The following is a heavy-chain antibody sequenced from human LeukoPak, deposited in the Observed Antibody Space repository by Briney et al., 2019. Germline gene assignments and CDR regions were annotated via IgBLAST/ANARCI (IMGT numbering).Heavy chain of an antibody. CDR1: GFTFSSYW. J-gene: IGHJ3*02. CDR3: ARDSTGGYYRGAFDI. D-gene: IGHD3-3*01. Sequence: PGGSLRLSCAASGFTFSSYWMSWVRQAPGKGLEWVANIKQDGSEKYYVDSVKGRFTISRDNAKNSLYLQMNSLRAEDTAVYYCARDSTGGYYRGAFDIWGQGTMVTVSS. V-gene: IGHV3-7*01. CDR2: IKQDGSEK.